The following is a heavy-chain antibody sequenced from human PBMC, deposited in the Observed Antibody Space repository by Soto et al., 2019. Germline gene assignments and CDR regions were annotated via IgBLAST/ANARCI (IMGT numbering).Heavy chain of an antibody. D-gene: IGHD2-15*01. CDR1: GFTFSSYG. CDR2: IWYDGSNK. Sequence: QVQLVESGGGVVQPGRSLRLSCAASGFTFSSYGMHWVRQAPGKGLEWVAVIWYDGSNKYYADSVKGRFTISRDNSKNTLYLQMNSLRAEDTVVYYCARAPCSGGSCYYRDYFDYLGQGTLVTVSS. V-gene: IGHV3-33*01. J-gene: IGHJ4*02. CDR3: ARAPCSGGSCYYRDYFDY.